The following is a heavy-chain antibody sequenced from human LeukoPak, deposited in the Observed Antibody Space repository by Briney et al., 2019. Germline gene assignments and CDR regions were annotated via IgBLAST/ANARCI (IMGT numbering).Heavy chain of an antibody. CDR2: ISSSGSDI. V-gene: IGHV3-21*01. Sequence: GGSLRLSCAASGFTFSTYSMNWVRQAPGKGLEWVSSISSSGSDIYDADSLKGRFTVSRDNAKNSLYLQMNSLRVEDTAVYYCARDFRGTYSFDYWGQGTLVTVSS. D-gene: IGHD1-26*01. CDR1: GFTFSTYS. CDR3: ARDFRGTYSFDY. J-gene: IGHJ4*02.